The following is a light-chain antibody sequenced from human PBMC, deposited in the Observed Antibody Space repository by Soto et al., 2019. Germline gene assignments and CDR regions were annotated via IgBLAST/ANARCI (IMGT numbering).Light chain of an antibody. CDR2: EVS. CDR3: SSYAGSNSLDV. J-gene: IGLJ1*01. Sequence: QSALAQPPSASGSPGQSVTISCTGTSSDVGGYNYVSWYQQHPGKAPKLMIYEVSKRPSGVADRFSGSKSGNTAFLTVSGLQAEDEADYYGSSYAGSNSLDVFGTGTKVTVL. V-gene: IGLV2-8*01. CDR1: SSDVGGYNY.